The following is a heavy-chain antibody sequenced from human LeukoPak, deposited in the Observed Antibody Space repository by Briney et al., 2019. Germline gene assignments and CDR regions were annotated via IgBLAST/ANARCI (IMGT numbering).Heavy chain of an antibody. D-gene: IGHD5-18*01. CDR2: IDTSGST. CDR1: GGSISSSSYY. J-gene: IGHJ5*02. V-gene: IGHV4-61*02. CDR3: ARQNTAMVTGPACWFDP. Sequence: SETLSLTCTVSGGSISSSSYYWSWIRQPAGKGLEWIGRIDTSGSTNYNPSLKSRVTISVDTSKNQFSLKLSSVTAADTAVYYCARQNTAMVTGPACWFDPWGQGTLVTVSS.